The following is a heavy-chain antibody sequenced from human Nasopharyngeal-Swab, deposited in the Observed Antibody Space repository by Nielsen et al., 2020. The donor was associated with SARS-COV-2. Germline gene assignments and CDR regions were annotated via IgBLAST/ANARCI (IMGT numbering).Heavy chain of an antibody. CDR3: ARSKLATAARPGWFDP. V-gene: IGHV3-33*01. CDR2: IWYDGSNK. D-gene: IGHD6-6*01. J-gene: IGHJ5*02. Sequence: GRQAPGKGLEWVAVIWYDGSNKYYADSVKGRFTISRDNSKNTLYLQMNSLRAEDTAVYYCARSKLATAARPGWFDPWGQGTLVTVSS.